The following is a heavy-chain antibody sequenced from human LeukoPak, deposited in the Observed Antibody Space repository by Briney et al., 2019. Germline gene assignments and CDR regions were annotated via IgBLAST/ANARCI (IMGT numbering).Heavy chain of an antibody. V-gene: IGHV4-34*01. CDR2: INHSGST. J-gene: IGHJ4*02. CDR1: GGSFSGYY. D-gene: IGHD3-10*01. Sequence: SETLSLTCAVYGGSFSGYYRSWIRQPPGKGLEWIGEINHSGSTNYNPSLKSRVTISVDTSKNQFSLKLSSVTAADTAVYYCAGDRISMVRGVIILNPRRGYDYWGQGTPVTVSS. CDR3: AGDRISMVRGVIILNPRRGYDY.